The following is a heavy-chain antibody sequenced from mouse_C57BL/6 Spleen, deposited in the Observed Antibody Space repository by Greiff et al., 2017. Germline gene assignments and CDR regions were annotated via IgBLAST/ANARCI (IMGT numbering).Heavy chain of an antibody. J-gene: IGHJ1*03. CDR1: GFTFSSYT. D-gene: IGHD2-3*01. V-gene: IGHV5-9*01. CDR2: ISGGGGNT. CDR3: ARGYDPYWYFDV. Sequence: EVQGVESGGGLVKPGGSLKLSCAASGFTFSSYTMSWVRQTPEKRLEWVATISGGGGNTYYPDSVKGRFTISRYNAKNTLYLQMSSLRSEETALYYWARGYDPYWYFDVWGTGTTVTVSS.